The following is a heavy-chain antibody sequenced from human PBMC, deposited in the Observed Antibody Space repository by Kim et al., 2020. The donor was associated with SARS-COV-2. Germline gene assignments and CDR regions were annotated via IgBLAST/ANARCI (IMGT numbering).Heavy chain of an antibody. CDR1: GFTFSDYY. V-gene: IGHV3-11*01. CDR3: ARGAGSSWYYYYYMDV. J-gene: IGHJ6*03. D-gene: IGHD6-13*01. CDR2: ISSSGSTI. Sequence: GGSLRLSCAASGFTFSDYYMSWIRQAPGKGLEWVSYISSSGSTIYYADSVKGRFTISRDNAKNSLYLQMNSLRAEDTAVYYCARGAGSSWYYYYYMDVWGKGTTVTVSS.